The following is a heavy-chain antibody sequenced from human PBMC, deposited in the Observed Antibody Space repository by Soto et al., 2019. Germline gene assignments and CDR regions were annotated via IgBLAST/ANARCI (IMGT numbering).Heavy chain of an antibody. J-gene: IGHJ4*02. CDR3: ARDTSGSVDY. CDR1: AGSISSGGYY. Sequence: QVQLPASGPGLVKPSQTLSLTGTVSAGSISSGGYYWSWVRQHTGKGLAWMGYIYYSGSTSYNPSLKSRVTISVDTSKNQCSLKLSSVTAADTAVYYCARDTSGSVDYWGQGTLVTVSS. CDR2: IYYSGST. D-gene: IGHD3-22*01. V-gene: IGHV4-31*03.